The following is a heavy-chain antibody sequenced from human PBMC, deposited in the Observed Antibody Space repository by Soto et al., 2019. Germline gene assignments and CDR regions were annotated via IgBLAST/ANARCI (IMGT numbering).Heavy chain of an antibody. D-gene: IGHD3-22*01. V-gene: IGHV4-59*01. CDR1: GASISSSY. CDR2: VYYSGST. CDR3: ARGYYDSSGQSNTFDI. Sequence: PSETLSLTCTVSGASISSSYWSWIRQSPGKGLEWIGYVYYSGSTNYNPSLKSRVTISVDTSKNQFSLKLSSVTAADTAVYYCARGYYDSSGQSNTFDIWGQGTMV. J-gene: IGHJ3*02.